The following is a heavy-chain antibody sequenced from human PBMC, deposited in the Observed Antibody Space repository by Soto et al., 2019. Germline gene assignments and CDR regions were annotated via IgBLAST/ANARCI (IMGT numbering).Heavy chain of an antibody. Sequence: GGSLRLSCAASGFTFSGYAMSWVRRAPGKGLEWVSAISGSGGSTYYADSVKGRFTISRDNSKNTLYLQMNSLRAEDTAVYYCAKDPIGAAAGTWFDPWGQGTLVTVSS. CDR1: GFTFSGYA. J-gene: IGHJ5*02. V-gene: IGHV3-23*01. CDR3: AKDPIGAAAGTWFDP. D-gene: IGHD6-13*01. CDR2: ISGSGGST.